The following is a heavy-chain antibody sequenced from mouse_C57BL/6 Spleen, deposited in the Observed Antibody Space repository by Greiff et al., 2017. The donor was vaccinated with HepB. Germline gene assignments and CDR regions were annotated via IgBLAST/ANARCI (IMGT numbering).Heavy chain of an antibody. D-gene: IGHD1-1*01. CDR3: ARSHYYGSSYGDY. CDR1: GYAFSSYW. J-gene: IGHJ2*01. CDR2: IYPGDGDT. Sequence: VQVVESGAELVKPGASVKISCKASGYAFSSYWMNWVKQRPGKGLEWIGQIYPGDGDTNYNGKFKGKATLTADKSSSTAYMQLGSLTSEDSAVYFCARSHYYGSSYGDYWGQGTTLTVSS. V-gene: IGHV1-80*01.